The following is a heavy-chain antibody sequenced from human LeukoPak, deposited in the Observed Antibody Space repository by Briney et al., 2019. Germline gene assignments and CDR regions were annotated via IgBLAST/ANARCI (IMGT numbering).Heavy chain of an antibody. J-gene: IGHJ3*02. V-gene: IGHV1-69*13. CDR1: GGTFTNYA. Sequence: GASVKVSCKASGGTFTNYAFSWVRQAPGQGLEWMGGIIPMFSTSRYAQKFQGRVTITADESTSTASMELGSLRSEDTAVYYCARGLDCGGDCYEIWGQGTMVTVSS. D-gene: IGHD2-21*02. CDR3: ARGLDCGGDCYEI. CDR2: IIPMFSTS.